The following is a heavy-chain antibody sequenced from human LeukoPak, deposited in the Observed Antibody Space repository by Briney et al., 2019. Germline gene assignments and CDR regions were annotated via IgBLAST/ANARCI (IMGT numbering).Heavy chain of an antibody. V-gene: IGHV3-43*02. CDR1: GFIFDDYS. J-gene: IGHJ6*03. Sequence: PGGSLRLSCAASGFIFDDYSMHWVRQAPGKGLEWVSLISGDGGSTYYADSVKGRFTISRDYSKNSLFLEMNSLGTEDTALYYVAKDPENPINYYYMGVWGKGTTVTISS. CDR2: ISGDGGST. D-gene: IGHD3-9*01. CDR3: AKDPENPINYYYMGV.